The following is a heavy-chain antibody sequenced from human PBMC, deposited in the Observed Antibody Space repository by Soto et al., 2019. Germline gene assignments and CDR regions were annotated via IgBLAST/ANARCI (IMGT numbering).Heavy chain of an antibody. CDR2: ITPIFGTA. Sequence: GASVKVSCKASGGTFSSYAISWVRQAPGQGLEWMGGITPIFGTANYAQKFQGRVTITADESTSTAYMELSSLRSEDTAVYYCARLRGTGTTRRGMDVWGQGTTVTVSS. J-gene: IGHJ6*02. D-gene: IGHD1-7*01. CDR1: GGTFSSYA. V-gene: IGHV1-69*13. CDR3: ARLRGTGTTRRGMDV.